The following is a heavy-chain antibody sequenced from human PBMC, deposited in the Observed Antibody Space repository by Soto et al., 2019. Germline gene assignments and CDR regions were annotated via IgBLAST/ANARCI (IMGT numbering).Heavy chain of an antibody. D-gene: IGHD3-10*01. CDR1: GYTFTSYA. V-gene: IGHV1-3*01. CDR3: ARLGGLTMVRGVPI. Sequence: ASVQVSCKASGYTFTSYAMHWVRQAPGQRLEWMGWINAGNGNTKYSQKFQGRVTITRDTSASTAYMELSSLRSEDTAVYYCARLGGLTMVRGVPIWGQGTMVTVSS. CDR2: INAGNGNT. J-gene: IGHJ3*02.